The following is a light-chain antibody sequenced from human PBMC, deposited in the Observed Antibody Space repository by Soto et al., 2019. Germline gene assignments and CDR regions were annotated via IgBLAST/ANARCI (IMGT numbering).Light chain of an antibody. Sequence: ITMTQSGSFVDPTSGVWGRIIYLASQDISSWLAWYQQKPGKAPKLLIYAASNLQSGVPSRFSGSGSGTDFTLSISSLQPEDFATYFCQQANSFPLTFGGGTKVDIK. CDR2: AAS. CDR3: QQANSFPLT. J-gene: IGKJ4*01. CDR1: QDISSW. V-gene: IGKV1-12*01.